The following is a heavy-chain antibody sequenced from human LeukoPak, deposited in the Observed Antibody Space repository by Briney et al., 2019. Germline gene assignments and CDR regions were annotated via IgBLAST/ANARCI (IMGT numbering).Heavy chain of an antibody. CDR3: ARDYSPTYDILTGYYRGFDP. Sequence: ASVKVSCKASGYTFTGYYMHWVRQAPGQGLEWMGRINPNSGGTNYAQKFQGRVTMTRDTSISTAYMELSRLRSDDTAVYYCARDYSPTYDILTGYYRGFDPWGQGTLVTVSS. J-gene: IGHJ5*02. D-gene: IGHD3-9*01. CDR1: GYTFTGYY. V-gene: IGHV1-2*06. CDR2: INPNSGGT.